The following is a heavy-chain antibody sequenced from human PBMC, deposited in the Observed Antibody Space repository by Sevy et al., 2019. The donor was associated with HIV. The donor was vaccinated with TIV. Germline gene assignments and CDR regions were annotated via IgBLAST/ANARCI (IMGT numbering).Heavy chain of an antibody. CDR3: AKWSMGGARWLQLGAFDI. V-gene: IGHV3-30*18. Sequence: GGSLRLSCAASGFTFSSYGMHWFRQAPGNGLEWVAVISYDGSNKYYGDSVKGRFTISRDNSKNTLYLQMNSLRAEDTAVYYCAKWSMGGARWLQLGAFDIWGQGTLVTVSS. CDR2: ISYDGSNK. D-gene: IGHD5-12*01. CDR1: GFTFSSYG. J-gene: IGHJ3*02.